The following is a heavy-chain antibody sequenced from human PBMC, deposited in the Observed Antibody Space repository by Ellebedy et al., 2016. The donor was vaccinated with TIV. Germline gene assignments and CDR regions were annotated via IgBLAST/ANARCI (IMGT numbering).Heavy chain of an antibody. CDR1: GGSISSYY. J-gene: IGHJ5*02. Sequence: SETLSLTCTVSGGSISSYYWSWIRQPAGKGLEWIGRFYTSGSTSYNPSLKSRVTVSVDTSKNQFSLKLSSVTAADTAVYYCARGGSYYEGIWFDPWGQGTLVTVSS. D-gene: IGHD1-26*01. V-gene: IGHV4-4*07. CDR2: FYTSGST. CDR3: ARGGSYYEGIWFDP.